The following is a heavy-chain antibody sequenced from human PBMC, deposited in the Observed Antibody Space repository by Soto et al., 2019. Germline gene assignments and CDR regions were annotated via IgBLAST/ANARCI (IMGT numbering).Heavy chain of an antibody. Sequence: EVQLSESGGGLVQPGVSLRLSCAASGFTFSSDAMSWVRQAPGKGLEWVSVISGSDDSTYYADSVKGRFTISRDNSKNTLYLQMNSLRAEDTAVYYCAKRSSSSTFDYWGQGTLVTVSS. CDR3: AKRSSSSTFDY. V-gene: IGHV3-23*01. CDR2: ISGSDDST. D-gene: IGHD6-6*01. CDR1: GFTFSSDA. J-gene: IGHJ4*02.